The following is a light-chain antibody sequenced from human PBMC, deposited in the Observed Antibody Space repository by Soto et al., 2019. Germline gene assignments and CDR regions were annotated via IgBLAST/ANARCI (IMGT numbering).Light chain of an antibody. CDR1: SSDVGNYNL. J-gene: IGLJ1*01. CDR3: CSYAGDSTPYV. Sequence: QSVLTQPASVSGSPGLSITISCTGTSSDVGNYNLVSWYQQHPGKAPKLMIYEVGKRPSGVSNRFSGSKSGNTASLTISGLQAEDEADYYCCSYAGDSTPYVFGTGTKVTVL. V-gene: IGLV2-23*02. CDR2: EVG.